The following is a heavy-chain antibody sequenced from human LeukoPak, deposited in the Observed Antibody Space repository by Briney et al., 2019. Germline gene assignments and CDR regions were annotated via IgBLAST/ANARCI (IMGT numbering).Heavy chain of an antibody. CDR1: GGSISSYY. D-gene: IGHD2-8*01. Sequence: SETLSLTCAVSGGSISSYYWSWIRQPPGKGLVWIGYISYSGNTNYNPSLKSRVTISMHTSKNQLSLKLNSVTAADTAVYYCASSGQCTNGLCRDVGYMDVWGKGTTVTVSS. V-gene: IGHV4-59*01. CDR2: ISYSGNT. J-gene: IGHJ6*03. CDR3: ASSGQCTNGLCRDVGYMDV.